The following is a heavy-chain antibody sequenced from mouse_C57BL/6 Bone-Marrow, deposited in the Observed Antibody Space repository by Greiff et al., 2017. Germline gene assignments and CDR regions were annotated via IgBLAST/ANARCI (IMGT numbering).Heavy chain of an antibody. CDR1: GYTFTSYW. V-gene: IGHV1-52*01. D-gene: IGHD4-1*01. J-gene: IGHJ1*03. CDR2: IDPSDSET. Sequence: QVQLQQSGAELVRPGSSVKLSCKASGYTFTSYWMHWVKQRPIQGLEWIGNIDPSDSETHYNQKFKDKATLTVDKSSSTAYMQLSSLTSEDSAVYYCARSGGTMRYFDVWGTGTTVTVSS. CDR3: ARSGGTMRYFDV.